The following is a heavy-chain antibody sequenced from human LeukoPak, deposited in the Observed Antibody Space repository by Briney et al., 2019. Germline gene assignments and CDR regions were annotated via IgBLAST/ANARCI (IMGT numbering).Heavy chain of an antibody. CDR1: GYSFTSYW. V-gene: IGHV5-51*01. CDR3: ARQLYGSGSYYSYDAFDI. Sequence: GESLKISCKGSGYSFTSYWIGWVRQMPGKGLEWMGIIYPGDSDTRYSSSFQGQVTISADKSISTAYLQWSSLKASDTAMYYCARQLYGSGSYYSYDAFDIWGQGTMVTVSS. J-gene: IGHJ3*02. CDR2: IYPGDSDT. D-gene: IGHD3-10*01.